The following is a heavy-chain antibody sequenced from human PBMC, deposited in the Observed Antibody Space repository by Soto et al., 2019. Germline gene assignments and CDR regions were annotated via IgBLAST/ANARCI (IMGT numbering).Heavy chain of an antibody. V-gene: IGHV3-7*03. Sequence: GESLKISWAASGFTFTSYWMTWVRQAPGMGLEWVANIKQDGSEKFYVGSVRGRFTISRDNAKNSMYLQMNSLRAEDTAVYYCARRSSGRLTTAWAPLDWWGQGTLVTVSS. CDR1: GFTFTSYW. CDR3: ARRSSGRLTTAWAPLDW. CDR2: IKQDGSEK. D-gene: IGHD2-15*01. J-gene: IGHJ4*02.